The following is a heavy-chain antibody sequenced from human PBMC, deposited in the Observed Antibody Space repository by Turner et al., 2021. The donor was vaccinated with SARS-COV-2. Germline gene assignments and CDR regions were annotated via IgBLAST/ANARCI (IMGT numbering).Heavy chain of an antibody. CDR2: SSRNGGST. V-gene: IGHV3-64D*06. CDR3: VKGYY. CDR1: GFTFSSYA. Sequence: EVPLVASGGGLVHPGGSLRLSCSASGFTFSSYAMHWVRQSTGKGLEYVSASSRNGGSTYYADSVKGRCTISRDNSKNKLYLKMSSMRAEDTAGYYCVKGYYWGQGTLVTVSS. J-gene: IGHJ4*02.